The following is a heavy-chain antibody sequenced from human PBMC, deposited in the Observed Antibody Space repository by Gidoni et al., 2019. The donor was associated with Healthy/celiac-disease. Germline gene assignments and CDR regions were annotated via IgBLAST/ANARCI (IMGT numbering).Heavy chain of an antibody. CDR3: ARAGSSFIPAEYFQH. D-gene: IGHD6-13*01. V-gene: IGHV4-59*01. Sequence: QVQLQESGPGLVKPSETLSLTCTVSGGSLSTYYWSWIRQPPGKGLEWIGYIYYSGSTNYNPSLKSRVTISVDTSKNQFSLKLSSVTAADTAVYYCARAGSSFIPAEYFQHWGQGTLVTVSS. J-gene: IGHJ1*01. CDR1: GGSLSTYY. CDR2: IYYSGST.